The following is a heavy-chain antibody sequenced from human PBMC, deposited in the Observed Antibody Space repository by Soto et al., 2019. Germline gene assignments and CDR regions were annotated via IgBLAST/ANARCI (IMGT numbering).Heavy chain of an antibody. CDR2: IYWDDDK. CDR1: GFSLSTSGVG. CDR3: AHSIAVAGKRWFDP. D-gene: IGHD6-19*01. Sequence: QITLKESGPTLVKPTQTLTLTCTFSGFSLSTSGVGVGWIRQPPGKALEWLALIYWDDDKRYSPSLKSRLTITKDTSKNPGVLTLTNMDPVDTATYYCAHSIAVAGKRWFDPWGQGTLVTVSS. V-gene: IGHV2-5*02. J-gene: IGHJ5*02.